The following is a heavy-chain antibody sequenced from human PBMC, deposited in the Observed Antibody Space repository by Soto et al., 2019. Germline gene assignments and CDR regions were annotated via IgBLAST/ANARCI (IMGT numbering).Heavy chain of an antibody. J-gene: IGHJ4*02. V-gene: IGHV4-39*01. D-gene: IGHD3-3*01. Sequence: PSETLSLTCTVSGGSISSSSYYWGWIRQPPGKGLEWIGSIYYSGSTYYNPSLKSRVTISVDTSKNQFSLKLSSVTAADTAVYYCASQVKYYDFWSGYFDYWGQGTLVTVSS. CDR2: IYYSGST. CDR1: GGSISSSSYY. CDR3: ASQVKYYDFWSGYFDY.